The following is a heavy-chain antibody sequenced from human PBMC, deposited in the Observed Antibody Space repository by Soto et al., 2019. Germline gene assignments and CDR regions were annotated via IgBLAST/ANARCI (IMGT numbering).Heavy chain of an antibody. CDR1: GFTVSSNY. D-gene: IGHD1-7*01. CDR3: ARARYNWNYDGGAFDI. Sequence: GGSLRLSCAASGFTVSSNYMSWVRQAPGKGLEWVSVIYSGGSTYYADSVKGRFTISRDNSKNTLYLQMNSLRAEDTAVYYCARARYNWNYDGGAFDIWGQGTMVTVS. V-gene: IGHV3-53*01. J-gene: IGHJ3*02. CDR2: IYSGGST.